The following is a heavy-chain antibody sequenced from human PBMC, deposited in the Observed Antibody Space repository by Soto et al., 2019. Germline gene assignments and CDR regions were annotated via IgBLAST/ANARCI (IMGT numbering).Heavy chain of an antibody. CDR1: GYTFINYP. CDR3: AKVKQQLAGTYYFGMDV. V-gene: IGHV1-3*01. Sequence: ASVKVSCKASGYTFINYPIHWVRQAPGQRLEWMGWINAGNGYTKYSQKLQGRVTITRDTSASTADMELMSLTSEDTAVYYCAKVKQQLAGTYYFGMDVWGQGTTVTVSS. D-gene: IGHD6-13*01. CDR2: INAGNGYT. J-gene: IGHJ6*02.